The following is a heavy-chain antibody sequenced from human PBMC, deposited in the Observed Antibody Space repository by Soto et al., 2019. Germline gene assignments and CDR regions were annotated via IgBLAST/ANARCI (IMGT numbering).Heavy chain of an antibody. D-gene: IGHD3-22*01. V-gene: IGHV5-51*01. CDR1: GFTFTTTW. Sequence: PGESLKISCNTSGFTFTTTWIGWVRQMPGKGLELMGVIYPGDSDTRYDPSFQGQVTISADKSISTAYLQWSSLKASDTAMYYCARLETYYYDSSGYWGNAFDIWGQGTMVTVSS. CDR2: IYPGDSDT. J-gene: IGHJ3*02. CDR3: ARLETYYYDSSGYWGNAFDI.